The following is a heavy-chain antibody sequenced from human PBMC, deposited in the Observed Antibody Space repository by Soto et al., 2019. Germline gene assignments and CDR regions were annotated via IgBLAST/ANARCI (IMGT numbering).Heavy chain of an antibody. CDR3: ARRARPDVYYMDV. CDR1: GFSLSGYA. CDR2: ISSNGVGT. J-gene: IGHJ6*03. V-gene: IGHV3-64*01. Sequence: EVQLAESGGGLVQPGGSLRLSCAASGFSLSGYAMDWVRQAPGKGLEYVSGISSNGVGTDYANSVQGRFTISRDNAKNTVYLQMGSLRPEDMAVYYCARRARPDVYYMDVWGKGTTVTVSS. D-gene: IGHD6-6*01.